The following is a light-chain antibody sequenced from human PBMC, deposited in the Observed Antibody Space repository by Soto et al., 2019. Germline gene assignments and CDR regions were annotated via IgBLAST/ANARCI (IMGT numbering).Light chain of an antibody. J-gene: IGKJ5*01. Sequence: EIVLTQSPGTLSLSPGERASLSCRASQSVSNNYLAWYQQKPGQAPRLLIYGASNRATGIPDRFSGSGSGTDFTLTISRLEPEDFAVYYCQPRGNWPPSITFGQGTRLEIK. CDR3: QPRGNWPPSIT. CDR1: QSVSNNY. CDR2: GAS. V-gene: IGKV3D-20*02.